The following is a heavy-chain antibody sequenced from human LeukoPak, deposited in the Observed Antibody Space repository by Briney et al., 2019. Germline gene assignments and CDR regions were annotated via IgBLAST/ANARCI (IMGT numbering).Heavy chain of an antibody. V-gene: IGHV3-11*01. CDR2: ISSSGSTI. CDR3: ARDSRRGSGSYYLYFDY. CDR1: GFTFSDYY. Sequence: GASLRLSCAASGFTFSDYYMSLIRQPPGQGLEWVSYISSSGSTIYYADSVKGRFTISRDNAKNSPYLQMNSLRAEDTAGYYCARDSRRGSGSYYLYFDYWGQGTLVTVSS. D-gene: IGHD3-10*01. J-gene: IGHJ4*02.